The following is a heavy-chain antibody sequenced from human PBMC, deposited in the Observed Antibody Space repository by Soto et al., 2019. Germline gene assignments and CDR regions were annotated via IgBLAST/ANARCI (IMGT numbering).Heavy chain of an antibody. CDR1: GFTFSSYG. Sequence: QVQLVESGGGVVQPGRSLRLSCAASGFTFSSYGMHWIRQAPGKGLEWVAVISYDGSNKYSADSVKGRFTISRDNSKNTLYLQKNSLGPEDTAVYYCAKDRGVRGGAMDVWGKGTTVTVSS. V-gene: IGHV3-30*18. CDR2: ISYDGSNK. J-gene: IGHJ6*04. D-gene: IGHD3-10*01. CDR3: AKDRGVRGGAMDV.